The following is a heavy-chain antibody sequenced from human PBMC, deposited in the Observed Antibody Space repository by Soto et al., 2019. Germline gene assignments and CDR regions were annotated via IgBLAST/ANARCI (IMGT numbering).Heavy chain of an antibody. J-gene: IGHJ6*03. V-gene: IGHV4-39*01. Sequence: SETLSLTCTVSGGSISSSSYYWGWIRQPPGKGLEWIGSIYYGGSTYYNPSLKSPVTISVDTSKNQFSLKLSSVTAADTAVYYCARHRVGSPSYMDVGGKGTTLTFS. CDR3: ARHRVGSPSYMDV. CDR1: GGSISSSSYY. D-gene: IGHD1-26*01. CDR2: IYYGGST.